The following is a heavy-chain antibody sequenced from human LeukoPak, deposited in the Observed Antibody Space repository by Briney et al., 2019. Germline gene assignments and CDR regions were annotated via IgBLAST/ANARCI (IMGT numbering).Heavy chain of an antibody. V-gene: IGHV3-30*03. Sequence: GRSLRLSCAASGFTFSSYGMHWVRQAPGKGLEWVAVISYDGSNKYYADSVKGRFTISRDNSKNTLYLQMNSLRAEDTAVYRCAVLRYFDWVPGPPFDYWGQGTLVTVSS. J-gene: IGHJ4*02. CDR3: AVLRYFDWVPGPPFDY. CDR1: GFTFSSYG. D-gene: IGHD3-9*01. CDR2: ISYDGSNK.